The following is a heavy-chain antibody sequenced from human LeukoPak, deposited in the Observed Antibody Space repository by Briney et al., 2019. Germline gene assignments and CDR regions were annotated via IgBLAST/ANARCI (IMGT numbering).Heavy chain of an antibody. Sequence: GGSLRLSCAASGFTFSSYAMSWVRQAPGKGLEWVSAISGSGGSTYYADSVKGRFTISGDNSKNTLYLQMNSLRAEDTAVYYCAKDRVPTTHSSPYYFDYWGQGTLVTVSS. J-gene: IGHJ4*02. D-gene: IGHD6-6*01. V-gene: IGHV3-23*01. CDR1: GFTFSSYA. CDR3: AKDRVPTTHSSPYYFDY. CDR2: ISGSGGST.